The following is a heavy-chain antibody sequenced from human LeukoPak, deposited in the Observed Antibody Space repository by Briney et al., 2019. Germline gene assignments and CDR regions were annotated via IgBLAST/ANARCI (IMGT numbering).Heavy chain of an antibody. CDR1: GYTFTGYY. J-gene: IGHJ4*02. CDR2: INPNSGGT. D-gene: IGHD3-10*01. CDR3: ARAVATMVRGAVGY. V-gene: IGHV1-2*02. Sequence: ASVKVSCKASGYTFTGYYMHWVRQAPGQGLEWMGWINPNSGGTNYAQKFQGRVTMTRDTSISTAYMELSRLRSDDTAVYYCARAVATMVRGAVGYWGQGTLVTVSS.